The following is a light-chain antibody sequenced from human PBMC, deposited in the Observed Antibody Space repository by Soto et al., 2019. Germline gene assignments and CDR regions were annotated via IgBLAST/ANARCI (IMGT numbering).Light chain of an antibody. J-gene: IGLJ1*01. CDR3: SSFAGSNNFPYV. CDR2: EVN. CDR1: STDFVGYKS. V-gene: IGLV2-14*01. Sequence: QSVLTRPPSVSWSPGQSITISCTGTSTDFVGYKSVSWYQQHPGTTPQLMIVEVNGRPSGVSDRFSSSKSGNTASLTISGLQPEDEAYYYCSSFAGSNNFPYVFGTGTKVTVL.